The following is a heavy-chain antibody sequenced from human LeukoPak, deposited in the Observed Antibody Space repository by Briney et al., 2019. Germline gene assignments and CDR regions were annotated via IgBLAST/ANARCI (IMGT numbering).Heavy chain of an antibody. CDR3: ARERYSRVSHDALAL. CDR2: IGSHGSPI. Sequence: GGSLRLSCTASGFTFSSHFMNWVRQAPGKGLEWVSTIGSHGSPISYADSLKGRVTVSRDNAKNSIYLQMNSLRPEDTAVYYCARERYSRVSHDALALWGQGTMVTVSS. D-gene: IGHD6-13*01. V-gene: IGHV3-21*06. CDR1: GFTFSSHF. J-gene: IGHJ3*01.